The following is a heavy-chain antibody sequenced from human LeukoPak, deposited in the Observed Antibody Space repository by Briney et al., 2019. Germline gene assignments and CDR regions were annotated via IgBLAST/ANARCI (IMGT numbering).Heavy chain of an antibody. D-gene: IGHD6-13*01. CDR2: IKQDSSEK. CDR1: GFTFSTNW. J-gene: IGHJ4*02. CDR3: ARDSAGNDY. Sequence: GSLRPSCAASGFTFSTNWMSWVRQAPGKELEWVANIKQDSSEKNYVDSVKGRFTISIDKAKNSLYLQMNSLRAEDTAMYYCARDSAGNDYWGQGTLVTVSS. V-gene: IGHV3-7*01.